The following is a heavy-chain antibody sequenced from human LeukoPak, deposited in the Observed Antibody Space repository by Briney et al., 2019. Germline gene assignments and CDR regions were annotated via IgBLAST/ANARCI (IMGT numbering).Heavy chain of an antibody. V-gene: IGHV3-13*01. CDR3: ARGAGGYYGSGSYFV. J-gene: IGHJ4*02. CDR2: IGTAGDT. D-gene: IGHD3-10*01. Sequence: GGSLRLSCAASGFTFSSYDMHWVRQATGKGLEWVSAIGTAGDTYYPGSVKGRFTISRENAKNSLYLQMNSLRAGDTAVYYCARGAGGYYGSGSYFVWGQGTQVTVSS. CDR1: GFTFSSYD.